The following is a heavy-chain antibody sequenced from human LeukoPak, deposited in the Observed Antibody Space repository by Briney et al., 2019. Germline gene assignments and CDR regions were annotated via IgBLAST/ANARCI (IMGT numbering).Heavy chain of an antibody. V-gene: IGHV1-69*04. J-gene: IGHJ5*02. CDR3: ARPRLMDYYDSSGYA. CDR1: GGTFSSYA. Sequence: ASVKVSCKASGGTFSSYAISWVRQAPGQGLEWMGRIIPIFGIANYAQKFQGRVTITADKSTSTAYMELSSLRSEDTAVYYCARPRLMDYYDSSGYAWGQGTLVTVS. D-gene: IGHD3-22*01. CDR2: IIPIFGIA.